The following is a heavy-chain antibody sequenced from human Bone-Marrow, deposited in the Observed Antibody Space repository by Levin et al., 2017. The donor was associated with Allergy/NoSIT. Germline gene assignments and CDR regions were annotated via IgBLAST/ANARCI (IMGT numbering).Heavy chain of an antibody. CDR2: ISYDGSNK. CDR1: GFTFSSYA. D-gene: IGHD3-22*01. J-gene: IGHJ5*02. V-gene: IGHV3-30*04. Sequence: GESLKISCAASGFTFSSYAMHWVRQAPGKGLEWVAVISYDGSNKYYADSVKGRFTISRDNSKNTLYLQMNSLRAEDTAVYYCARDRYGHYDSSGYRITNWFDPWGQGTLVTVSS. CDR3: ARDRYGHYDSSGYRITNWFDP.